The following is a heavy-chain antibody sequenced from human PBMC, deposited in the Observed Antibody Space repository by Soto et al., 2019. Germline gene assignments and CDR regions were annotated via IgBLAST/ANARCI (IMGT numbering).Heavy chain of an antibody. CDR2: ISGFNGQT. CDR1: GNTFASHG. V-gene: IGHV1-18*01. D-gene: IGHD3-10*01. J-gene: IGHJ4*02. Sequence: ASVKVSCKASGNTFASHGFSWVRQAPGQGLEWMGWISGFNGQTNYALKFQGRVTLTTDTSTSTAYMELRSLRSDDTAVYFCARVDPRGVAVVRDYWGQGALVTVSS. CDR3: ARVDPRGVAVVRDY.